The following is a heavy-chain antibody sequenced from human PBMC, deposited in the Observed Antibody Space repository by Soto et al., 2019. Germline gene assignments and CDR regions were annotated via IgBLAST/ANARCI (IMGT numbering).Heavy chain of an antibody. D-gene: IGHD4-17*01. V-gene: IGHV3-9*01. Sequence: EVQLVESGGGLVQPGRSLRLSCAASGFTFDDYAMHWVRQAPGKGLEWVSGISWNSGSIGYADSVKSRFTISRDNAKNSLYLQMNSLRAEDTALYYCAKDIGYGVFEYFQHWGQGTLVTVSS. CDR2: ISWNSGSI. J-gene: IGHJ1*01. CDR1: GFTFDDYA. CDR3: AKDIGYGVFEYFQH.